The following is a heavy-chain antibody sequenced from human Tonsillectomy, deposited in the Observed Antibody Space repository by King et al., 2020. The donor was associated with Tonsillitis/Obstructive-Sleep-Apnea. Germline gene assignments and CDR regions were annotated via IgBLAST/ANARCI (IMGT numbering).Heavy chain of an antibody. CDR2: ISYDGSTQ. Sequence: VQLVESGGGVVQPGRSLRLSCAASGFTFSNYAIHWVRQAPGKGLEWVAVISYDGSTQYYADSLKGRFTISRDNYEKTVYLQMNSLRIEDTAVYYCARVRPEWATLTNRSDDGGQGTLGTVSA. D-gene: IGHD3-3*01. CDR3: ARVRPEWATLTNRSDD. CDR1: GFTFSNYA. J-gene: IGHJ4*02. V-gene: IGHV3-30*04.